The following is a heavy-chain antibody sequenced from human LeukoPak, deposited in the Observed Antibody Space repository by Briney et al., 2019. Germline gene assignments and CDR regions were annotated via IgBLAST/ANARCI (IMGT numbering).Heavy chain of an antibody. CDR1: GFTFSHYW. J-gene: IGHJ4*02. CDR2: INTDGSGT. D-gene: IGHD1-26*01. CDR3: ARGIVGTTMGRY. Sequence: PGGSLRLSCAASGFTFSHYWMHWVRQAPGKGLVWVSRINTDGSGTIYADSVKGRFTISRDNAKNTVYLQMNSLRAEDTAVYYCARGIVGTTMGRYWGQGTLVTVSS. V-gene: IGHV3-74*01.